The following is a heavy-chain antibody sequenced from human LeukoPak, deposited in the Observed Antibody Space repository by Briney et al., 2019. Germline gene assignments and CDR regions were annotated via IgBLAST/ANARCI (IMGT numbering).Heavy chain of an antibody. V-gene: IGHV3-30*02. Sequence: PGGSLRLSCAASGFTFSSYGMHWVRQAPGKGLEWVAFIRYDGTNKYYADSVKGRFTISRDNYKNTLYLKMNNLRAEDTAVYYCAKAYGTNGYYQLPIDFWGRGTLVTASS. D-gene: IGHD3-22*01. CDR2: IRYDGTNK. CDR3: AKAYGTNGYYQLPIDF. CDR1: GFTFSSYG. J-gene: IGHJ4*02.